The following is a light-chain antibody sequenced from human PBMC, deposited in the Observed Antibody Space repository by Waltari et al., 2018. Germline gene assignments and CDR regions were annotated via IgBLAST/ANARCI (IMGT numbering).Light chain of an antibody. Sequence: QLVLTQSPSASASLGASVKLTCTLSSGHSSNVLAWLQQQPEKGPRYLMKVNSDGSHRKGDKIPDRFSGSSSGHEHYLANSSLQSEDEADDYCQTGGHGTWVFGGGTKLTVL. V-gene: IGLV4-69*01. CDR3: QTGGHGTWV. CDR2: VNSDGSH. CDR1: SGHSSNV. J-gene: IGLJ3*02.